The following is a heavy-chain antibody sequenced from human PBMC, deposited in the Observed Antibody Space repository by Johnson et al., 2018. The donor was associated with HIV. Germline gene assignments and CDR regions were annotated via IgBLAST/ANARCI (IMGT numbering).Heavy chain of an antibody. J-gene: IGHJ3*02. CDR3: ARVPYSSGWYSAFDI. V-gene: IGHV3-9*01. CDR2: ISWNSGSI. CDR1: GFTFNNYW. D-gene: IGHD6-19*01. Sequence: VQLVESGGDLVQPGGSLRLSCAASGFTFNNYWMSWVRQGPGKGLEWVSGISWNSGSIGYADSVRGRFTISRDNAKNSLYLQMNSLRAEDTAVYYCARVPYSSGWYSAFDIWGQGTMVTVSS.